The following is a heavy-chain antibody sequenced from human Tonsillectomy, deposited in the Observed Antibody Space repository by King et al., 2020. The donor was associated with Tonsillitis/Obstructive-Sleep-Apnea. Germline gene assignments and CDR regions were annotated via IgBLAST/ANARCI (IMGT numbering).Heavy chain of an antibody. V-gene: IGHV6-1*01. CDR3: ARDLGTRGYFEY. CDR1: GDRVSNNSAA. Sequence: VQLQQSGPGLVKPSQTLSVTCAISGDRVSNNSAAWNWIRQSPSRGLEWLGRTYYRSKWHNDYAVSVKSRTTINPDTSKNQLTLQLNFVTPEDTAVYYCARDLGTRGYFEYLGQGTLGTVST. CDR2: TYYRSKWHN. J-gene: IGHJ4*02. D-gene: IGHD7-27*01.